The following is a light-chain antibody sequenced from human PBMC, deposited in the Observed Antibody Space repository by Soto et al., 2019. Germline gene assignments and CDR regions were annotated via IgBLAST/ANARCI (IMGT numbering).Light chain of an antibody. CDR2: AAS. CDR1: QSISNY. Sequence: DIQMTPSPSSLSASVGDRVTITCRASQSISNYLNWYQQKPGKAPKLLMYAASSLQSGVPSRFGGSGSGTDFTLTISSLQPEDFATYYCQQSYSTPRTFGQGTKVEIK. CDR3: QQSYSTPRT. J-gene: IGKJ1*01. V-gene: IGKV1-39*01.